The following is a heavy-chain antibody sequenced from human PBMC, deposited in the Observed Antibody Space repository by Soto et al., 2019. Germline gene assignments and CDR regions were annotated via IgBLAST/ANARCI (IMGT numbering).Heavy chain of an antibody. D-gene: IGHD1-26*01. CDR2: ISSSSSYT. CDR1: GFTFSDYY. V-gene: IGHV3-11*06. Sequence: FLRLSCAASGFTFSDYYMSWIRQAPGKGLEWVSYISSSSSYTNYADSVKGRFTISRDNAKNSLYLQMNSLRAEDTAVYYCARWYSGSYLLVLDAFDIWGQGTMVTVSS. CDR3: ARWYSGSYLLVLDAFDI. J-gene: IGHJ3*02.